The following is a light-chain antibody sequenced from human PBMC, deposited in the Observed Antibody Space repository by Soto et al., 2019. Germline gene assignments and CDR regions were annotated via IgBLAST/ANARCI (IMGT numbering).Light chain of an antibody. CDR3: QLPAHYPVT. V-gene: IGKV1-5*03. CDR2: KAS. CDR1: QTISSW. Sequence: IQVNINTSAQCGSVGDSRTSTCRASQTISSWLAWNQQKPGKAPKLLIYKASTLKSGVPSRFSGSGSGTEFTLTISSLNPDDLASQYLQLPAHYPVTFGQGTRLEIK. J-gene: IGKJ5*01.